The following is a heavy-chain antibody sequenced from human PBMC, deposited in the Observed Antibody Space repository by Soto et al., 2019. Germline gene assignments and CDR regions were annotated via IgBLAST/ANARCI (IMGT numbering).Heavy chain of an antibody. CDR1: GFTFSSYG. D-gene: IGHD6-13*01. CDR2: IWYDGSNK. J-gene: IGHJ6*03. V-gene: IGHV3-33*01. Sequence: QVQLVESGGGVVQPGRSLRLSCAASGFTFSSYGMHWVRQAPGKGLEWVAVIWYDGSNKYYADSVKGRFTISRDNSKNTLYLQMNSLRAEDTAVYYCAREGAAAGTYYYYTDVWGKGNTVTVSS. CDR3: AREGAAAGTYYYYTDV.